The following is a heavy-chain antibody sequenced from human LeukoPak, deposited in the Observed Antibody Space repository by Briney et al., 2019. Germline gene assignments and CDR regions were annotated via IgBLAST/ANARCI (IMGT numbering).Heavy chain of an antibody. CDR3: ASPYDDYAFDI. CDR2: ICTAVDT. J-gene: IGHJ3*02. Sequence: GGALRLSCAHSGFTLSSYDMHWVRQATRKGVEWVSAICTAVDTYYPGSVTGRFTISRENAKNSLYLQMNSLRAGDRAVSYFASPYDDYAFDIWGQGTTVTVSS. D-gene: IGHD4-17*01. V-gene: IGHV3-13*01. CDR1: GFTLSSYD.